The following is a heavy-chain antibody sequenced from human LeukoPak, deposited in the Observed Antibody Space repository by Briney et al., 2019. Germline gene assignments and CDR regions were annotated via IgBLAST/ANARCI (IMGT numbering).Heavy chain of an antibody. CDR2: IKHDGSGE. CDR3: ARDPDCGSNSCYYEY. V-gene: IGHV3-7*05. CDR1: GFTFSAYW. Sequence: PGGSLRLSCAASGFTFSAYWMTWVRQAPGKGLEWLANIKHDGSGEHYVDSVRGRFTISRDNAKNSLYLQLNSLRAEDTAVYYCARDPDCGSNSCYYEYWGQGTLVTVAS. D-gene: IGHD2-2*01. J-gene: IGHJ4*02.